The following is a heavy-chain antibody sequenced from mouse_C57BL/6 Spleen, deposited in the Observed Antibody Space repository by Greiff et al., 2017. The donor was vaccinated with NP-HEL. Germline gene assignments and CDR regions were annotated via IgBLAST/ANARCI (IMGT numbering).Heavy chain of an antibody. V-gene: IGHV1-26*01. J-gene: IGHJ2*01. Sequence: VQLQQSGPELVKPGASVKISCKASGYTFTDYYMNWVKQSHGKSLEWIGDINPNNGGTSYNQKFKGKATLTVDKSSSTAYMELRSLTSEDSAVYYCASLITTVVGDYWGQGTTLTVSS. CDR1: GYTFTDYY. CDR3: ASLITTVVGDY. D-gene: IGHD1-1*01. CDR2: INPNNGGT.